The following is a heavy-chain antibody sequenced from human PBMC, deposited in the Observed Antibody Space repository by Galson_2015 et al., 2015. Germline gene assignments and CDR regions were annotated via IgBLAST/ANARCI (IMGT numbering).Heavy chain of an antibody. V-gene: IGHV3-33*01. CDR1: GFTFSSYG. J-gene: IGHJ5*02. CDR3: AGGRAGAQWLVLGWFDP. CDR2: IWYDGSNK. D-gene: IGHD6-19*01. Sequence: SLRLSCAASGFTFSSYGMHWVRQAPGKGLEWVAVIWYDGSNKYYADSVKGRFTISRDNSKYTLYLQMNSLRAEDTAVYYCAGGRAGAQWLVLGWFDPWGQGTLVTVSS.